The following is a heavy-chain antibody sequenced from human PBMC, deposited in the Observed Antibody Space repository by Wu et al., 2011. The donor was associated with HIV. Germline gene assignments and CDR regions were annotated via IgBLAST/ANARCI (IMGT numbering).Heavy chain of an antibody. J-gene: IGHJ5*02. CDR2: INPNSGGT. CDR1: GYTFTGYY. D-gene: IGHD3-10*01. Sequence: QVQLVQSGAEVKKPGASVKVSCKASGYTFTGYYMHWVRQAPGQGLEWMGWINPNSGGTNYAQKFQGRVTMTRDTSISTAYMELSRLRSDDTAVYYCARGPDVGSGSYLDDWFDPRGQGTWSPVSS. CDR3: ARGPDVGSGSYLDDWFDP. V-gene: IGHV1-2*02.